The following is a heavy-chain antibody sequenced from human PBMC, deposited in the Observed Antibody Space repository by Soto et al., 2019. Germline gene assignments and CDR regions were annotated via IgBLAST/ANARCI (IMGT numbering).Heavy chain of an antibody. D-gene: IGHD1-26*01. CDR1: GFTFSSYT. CDR3: ARGLTSGPAGFGY. J-gene: IGHJ4*02. Sequence: GGSLRLSCAASGFTFSSYTMNWVRQAPGKGLEWISYISSSSNTIYYADSVKGRFTISRDNAKNSLYLQMNSLRDEDTAVYYCARGLTSGPAGFGYWGQGTLVTVSS. V-gene: IGHV3-48*02. CDR2: ISSSSNTI.